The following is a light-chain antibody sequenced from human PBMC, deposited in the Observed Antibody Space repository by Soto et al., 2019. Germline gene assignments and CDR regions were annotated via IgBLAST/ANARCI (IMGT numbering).Light chain of an antibody. CDR3: AVWDDGLDSWM. Sequence: QSVLTQSPSASGTPGQRVTMSCSGSRSNIGSNSVSWYQQHPGTDPKLLIYGSNERPLGVPDLFSGSKSGTSASPAIRRLQSEDEAHYCCAVWDDGLDSWMFGGGTKVTVL. V-gene: IGLV1-44*01. J-gene: IGLJ3*02. CDR2: GSN. CDR1: RSNIGSNS.